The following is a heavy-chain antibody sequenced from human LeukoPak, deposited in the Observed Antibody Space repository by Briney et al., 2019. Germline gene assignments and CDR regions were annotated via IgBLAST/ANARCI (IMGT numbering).Heavy chain of an antibody. V-gene: IGHV3-7*01. Sequence: PGGSLRLSCAVSGSIFSGSWMSLVRQAPGKGLELVANIKKDGSERYYVDSVKGRFNISRDNAKNSLYLQMDSLRVEDTAVYYCVRLSTSVAGADYWGQGTLVTVSS. D-gene: IGHD6-19*01. CDR1: GSIFSGSW. J-gene: IGHJ4*02. CDR2: IKKDGSER. CDR3: VRLSTSVAGADY.